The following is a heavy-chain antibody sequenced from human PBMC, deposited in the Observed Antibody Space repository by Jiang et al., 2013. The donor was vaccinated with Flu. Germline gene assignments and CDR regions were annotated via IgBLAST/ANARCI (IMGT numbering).Heavy chain of an antibody. Sequence: GPGLVKPSGTLSLNCDVSGDSIMNDRWWSWVRQAPGKGLEWIAEVHHSGSSNSNPSLDSRVAISVDKAKNQFSLRLTSVTAADTAVYFCVRGLYYDSQSAFITFDPWGQGTLVTVSS. CDR3: VRGLYYDSQSAFITFDP. CDR1: GDSIMNDRW. D-gene: IGHD3-3*01. CDR2: VHHSGSS. J-gene: IGHJ5*02. V-gene: IGHV4-4*02.